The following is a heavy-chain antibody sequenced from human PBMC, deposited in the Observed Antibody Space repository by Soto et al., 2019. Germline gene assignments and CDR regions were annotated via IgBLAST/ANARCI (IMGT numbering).Heavy chain of an antibody. V-gene: IGHV4-34*01. D-gene: IGHD2-15*01. J-gene: IGHJ4*02. CDR3: ARAAPRYCSGGSGYSGRDY. Sequence: QVQLQQWGAGLLKPSETLSLTCAVYGGSFSGYYWSWIRQPTGKGLEWLGEINHSGSTNYNTSLKRRVTISVDTANNQFSLKLSSVTAADTAVYYCARAAPRYCSGGSGYSGRDYWGKGTLVTVSS. CDR1: GGSFSGYY. CDR2: INHSGST.